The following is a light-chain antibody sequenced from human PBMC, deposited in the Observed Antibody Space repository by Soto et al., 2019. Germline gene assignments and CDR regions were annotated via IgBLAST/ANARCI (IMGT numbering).Light chain of an antibody. CDR3: QQSYSTPGT. CDR2: AAS. V-gene: IGKV1-39*01. Sequence: IQMTQSPSSLSASVGDRVTITCGASQSISSYLNWYQQKPGKAPKLLIYAASSVQSGVPSRFSGSGSGTDFPLTISSLQPEDFATYYCQQSYSTPGTFGQGTKVDIK. CDR1: QSISSY. J-gene: IGKJ1*01.